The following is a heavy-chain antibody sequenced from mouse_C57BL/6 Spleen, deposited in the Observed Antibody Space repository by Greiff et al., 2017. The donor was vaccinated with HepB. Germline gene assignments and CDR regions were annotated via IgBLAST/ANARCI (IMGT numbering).Heavy chain of an antibody. CDR3: ARKRIYDGYYDAMDY. J-gene: IGHJ4*01. V-gene: IGHV1-55*01. Sequence: QVQLQQPGAELVKPGASVKMSCKASGYTFTSYWITWVKQRPGQGLEWIGDIYPGSGSTNYNEKFKSKATLTVDTSSSTAYMQLSSLTSEDSAVYYCARKRIYDGYYDAMDYWGQGTSVTVSS. CDR2: IYPGSGST. D-gene: IGHD2-3*01. CDR1: GYTFTSYW.